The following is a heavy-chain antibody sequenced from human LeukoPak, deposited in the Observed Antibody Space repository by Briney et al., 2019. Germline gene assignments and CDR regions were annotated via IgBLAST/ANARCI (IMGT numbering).Heavy chain of an antibody. J-gene: IGHJ4*02. CDR2: INHSGST. V-gene: IGHV4-34*01. CDR3: ARGMRRMIRGTIKRGGGFFDY. D-gene: IGHD3-10*01. Sequence: SETLSLTCAVYGGSFSGYYWSWIRQPPGKGLEWIGEINHSGSTNYNPSLKSRVTISVDTSKNQFSLKLSSVTAADTAVYYCARGMRRMIRGTIKRGGGFFDYWGQGTLVTVSS. CDR1: GGSFSGYY.